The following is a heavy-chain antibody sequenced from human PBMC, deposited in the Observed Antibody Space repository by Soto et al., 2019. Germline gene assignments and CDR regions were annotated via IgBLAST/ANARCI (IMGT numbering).Heavy chain of an antibody. CDR1: GYTFTSYY. CDR2: INPSGGST. Sequence: ASVKVSCKASGYTFTSYYMHWVRQAPGQGLEWMGKINPSGGSTSYAQKFQGRVTMTRDTSTSTFSMELSSLRSEDTAVFYCAREAAVTTRYYYYYGMDVWGQGTTVTVSS. V-gene: IGHV1-46*01. D-gene: IGHD4-17*01. J-gene: IGHJ6*02. CDR3: AREAAVTTRYYYYYGMDV.